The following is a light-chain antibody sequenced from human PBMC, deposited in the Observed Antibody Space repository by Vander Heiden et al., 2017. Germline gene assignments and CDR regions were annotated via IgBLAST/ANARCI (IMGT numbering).Light chain of an antibody. CDR3: QSYDSSNVV. CDR1: SGSIDSNY. J-gene: IGLJ2*01. CDR2: EDN. V-gene: IGLV6-57*02. Sequence: NFMLTQPHSVSESPGKTVTISCTGSSGSIDSNYVQWYQQRPGSAPTTVIYEDNQRPSGVPDRFSGSIDSSSNSASLTISGLKTEDEADYYCQSYDSSNVVFGGGTKLTVL.